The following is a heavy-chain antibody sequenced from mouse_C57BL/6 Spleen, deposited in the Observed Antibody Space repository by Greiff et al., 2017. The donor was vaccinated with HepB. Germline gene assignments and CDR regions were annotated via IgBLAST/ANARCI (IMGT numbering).Heavy chain of an antibody. J-gene: IGHJ1*03. CDR3: AIRGGNYALYFHV. CDR1: GYTFTSYW. CDR2: IDPSDSYT. Sequence: QVQLKQPGAELVMPGASVKLSCKASGYTFTSYWMHWVKQRPGQGLEWIGEIDPSDSYTNYNQKFKGKSTLTVDKSSSTAYMQLSSLTSEDYAVYYFAIRGGNYALYFHVWGTGTPVTVSS. V-gene: IGHV1-69*01. D-gene: IGHD2-1*01.